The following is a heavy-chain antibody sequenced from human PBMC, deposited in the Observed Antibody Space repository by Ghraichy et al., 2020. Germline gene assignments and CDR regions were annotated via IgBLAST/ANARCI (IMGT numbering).Heavy chain of an antibody. CDR1: GYTFTGYY. D-gene: IGHD1-26*01. J-gene: IGHJ6*02. V-gene: IGHV1-2*06. CDR3: ARGGALLHYYYGMDV. CDR2: INPNSGGT. Sequence: ASVKVSCKASGYTFTGYYMHWVRQAPGQGLEWMGRINPNSGGTNYAQKFQGRVTMTRDTSISTAYMELSRLRSDDTAVYYCARGGALLHYYYGMDVWGQGTTVTVSS.